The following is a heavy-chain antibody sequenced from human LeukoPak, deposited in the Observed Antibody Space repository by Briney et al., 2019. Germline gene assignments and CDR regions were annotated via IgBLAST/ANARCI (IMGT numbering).Heavy chain of an antibody. V-gene: IGHV4-39*07. CDR3: ARVGMTTVTTFAFDI. J-gene: IGHJ3*02. Sequence: SETLSLTCTVFGDSVSSSNYYWAWFRQPPGKGLEWIGEINHSGSTNYNPSLKSRVTISVDTSKNQFSLKLSSVTAADTAVYYCARVGMTTVTTFAFDIWGQGTMVTVSS. CDR2: INHSGST. D-gene: IGHD4-17*01. CDR1: GDSVSSSNYY.